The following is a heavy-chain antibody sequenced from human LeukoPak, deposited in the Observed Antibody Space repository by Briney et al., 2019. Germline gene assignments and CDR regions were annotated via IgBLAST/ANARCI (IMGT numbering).Heavy chain of an antibody. V-gene: IGHV4-4*07. CDR3: ARGQGLHYGPGSYYSSWFDP. J-gene: IGHJ5*02. CDR2: IYTSGST. D-gene: IGHD3-10*01. Sequence: PSETLSLTCTVSGGSISSYYWSWIRQPAGKGLEWIGRIYTSGSTNYNPSLKSRVTMSVDTSKNQFSLKLSSVTAADTAVYYCARGQGLHYGPGSYYSSWFDPWGQGTLVTVSS. CDR1: GGSISSYY.